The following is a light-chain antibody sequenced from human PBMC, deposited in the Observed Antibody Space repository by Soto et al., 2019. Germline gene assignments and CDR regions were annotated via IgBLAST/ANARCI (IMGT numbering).Light chain of an antibody. CDR1: QSVSSSY. CDR3: QQYGSSPIT. CDR2: GAC. V-gene: IGKV3-20*01. Sequence: EIVLTQSPGTLSLSPGERATLSCRASQSVSSSYLAWYQQKPGQAPRLLIYGACSRATGIPDRFSGSGSGTDFTLTISRLEPEDLAVYYCQQYGSSPITFGQGTRLQIK. J-gene: IGKJ5*01.